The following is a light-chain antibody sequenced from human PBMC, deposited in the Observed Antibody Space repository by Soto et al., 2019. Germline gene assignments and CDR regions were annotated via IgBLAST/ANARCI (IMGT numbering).Light chain of an antibody. Sequence: QSALTQPASVSGSPGQSITISCTGTSGNIGGYNFVSCYQQHPGKAPKVIIYDVRNRPAGVSNCFAGSKAANTASLTISGLQAEDEDDYYCTSYTSTSALVFGGGTKLTVL. J-gene: IGLJ3*02. CDR1: SGNIGGYNF. CDR3: TSYTSTSALV. CDR2: DVR. V-gene: IGLV2-14*01.